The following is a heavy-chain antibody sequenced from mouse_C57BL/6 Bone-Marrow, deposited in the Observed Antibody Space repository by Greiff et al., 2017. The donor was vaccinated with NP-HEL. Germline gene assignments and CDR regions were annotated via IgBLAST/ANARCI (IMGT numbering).Heavy chain of an antibody. D-gene: IGHD1-1*01. CDR2: ILPGSGST. CDR3: ASLYPTTVVATPFAY. V-gene: IGHV1-9*01. CDR1: GYTFTGYW. J-gene: IGHJ3*01. Sequence: QVQLQQSGAELIKPGASVKLSCKATGYTFTGYWIEWVKQRPGHGLEWIGEILPGSGSTNYNEKFKGKATFTADTSSNTAYMQLSSLTTEDSAIYYCASLYPTTVVATPFAYWGQGTLVTVSA.